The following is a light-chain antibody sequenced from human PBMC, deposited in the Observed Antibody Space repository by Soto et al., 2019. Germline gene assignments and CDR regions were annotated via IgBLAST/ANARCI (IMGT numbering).Light chain of an antibody. CDR1: QTISSW. V-gene: IGKV1-5*03. CDR3: LQVNSFPLS. J-gene: IGKJ4*01. CDR2: KAS. Sequence: DIQMTQSPSTLSGSVGDRVTITCLASQTISSWLAWYQQKPGKAPKLLIYKASTLKSGVPSRFTGSGSGTDCTLTITSLQPEDVATYYCLQVNSFPLSLGGGTKVDIK.